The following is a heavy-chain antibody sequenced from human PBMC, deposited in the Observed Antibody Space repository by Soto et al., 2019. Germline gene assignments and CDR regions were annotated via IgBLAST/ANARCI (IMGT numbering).Heavy chain of an antibody. CDR2: IYHSGST. V-gene: IGHV4-30-2*01. D-gene: IGHD3-10*01. CDR3: ARGPPFGY. CDR1: GGSISSGGYS. Sequence: SQTLSLTCAVSGGSISSGGYSWSWIRQPPGKGLEWIGYIYHSGSTYYNPSLKSRVTISVDRSKNQFSLKLSTVTAADTAVYYCARGPPFGYWGQGTLVTVSS. J-gene: IGHJ4*02.